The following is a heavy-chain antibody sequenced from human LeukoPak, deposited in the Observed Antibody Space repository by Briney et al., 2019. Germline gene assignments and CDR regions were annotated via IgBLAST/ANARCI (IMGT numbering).Heavy chain of an antibody. CDR1: GGSINNYY. D-gene: IGHD3-22*01. V-gene: IGHV4-59*06. CDR2: IYYSGST. J-gene: IGHJ4*02. CDR3: ARVRLQLLLDY. Sequence: PSETLSLTCTVSGGSINNYYWSWIRQHPGKGLEWIGYIYYSGSTYYNPSLKSRVTISVDTSKNQFSLKLSSVTAADTAVYYCARVRLQLLLDYWGQGTLVTVSS.